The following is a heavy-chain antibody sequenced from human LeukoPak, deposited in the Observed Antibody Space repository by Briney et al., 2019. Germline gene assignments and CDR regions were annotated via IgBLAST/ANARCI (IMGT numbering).Heavy chain of an antibody. CDR2: ISVYNGNT. CDR1: GYTFTSYG. Sequence: GASVKVSCKASGYTFTSYGINWVRQPPGQGLKWMEWISVYNGNTNSAQKLQGRVTMTTDTSTSTAYMELRSLRSDDTAVYYCARDRGYSSGWSDFDYWGQGTLVTVSS. V-gene: IGHV1-18*01. CDR3: ARDRGYSSGWSDFDY. D-gene: IGHD6-19*01. J-gene: IGHJ4*02.